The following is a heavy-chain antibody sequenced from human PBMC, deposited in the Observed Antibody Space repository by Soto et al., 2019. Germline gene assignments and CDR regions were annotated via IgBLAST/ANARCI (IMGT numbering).Heavy chain of an antibody. Sequence: GASVKVSWETSGYSFSAYYVHWARRAPGRGFQWLGWINPSNEITTFSEFCQGRITMTRDTSTNTVHMELNMLTSDDTAVYYCMRGGWGDSPIDCWGQGTQVTVS. J-gene: IGHJ4*02. CDR3: MRGGWGDSPIDC. CDR2: INPSNEIT. CDR1: GYSFSAYY. V-gene: IGHV1-2*02. D-gene: IGHD1-26*01.